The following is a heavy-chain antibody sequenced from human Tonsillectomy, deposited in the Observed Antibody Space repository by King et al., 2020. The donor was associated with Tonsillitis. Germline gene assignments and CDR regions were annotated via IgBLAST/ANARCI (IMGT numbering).Heavy chain of an antibody. CDR3: ANDLGEYCSSTSCLARYGMDV. CDR1: GFTFSSYG. V-gene: IGHV3-30*18. J-gene: IGHJ6*02. Sequence: VQLVESGGGVVQPGRSLRLSCAASGFTFSSYGMHGVRQAPGRGLEWAAIISYDGSNKYYADSVKGRFTISRNNSKNTLYLQMNSLRAEETAVYYCANDLGEYCSSTSCLARYGMDVWGQGTTVTVSS. D-gene: IGHD2-2*01. CDR2: ISYDGSNK.